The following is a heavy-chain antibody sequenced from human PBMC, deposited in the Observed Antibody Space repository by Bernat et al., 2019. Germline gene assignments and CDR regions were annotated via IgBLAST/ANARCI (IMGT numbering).Heavy chain of an antibody. D-gene: IGHD6-6*01. J-gene: IGHJ4*02. CDR3: ARDREGSSFNPIYFDF. CDR1: GFTFSTST. CDR2: ISDGGSTK. Sequence: QVQLVESGGGVVQPGTSLRLSCAASGFTFSTSTMHWVRQAPGKGLEWVAVISDGGSTKYYADSVKGRFTISRDNSKNTLYLQMNTLKSEDTAVHYCARDREGSSFNPIYFDFWGQGTLVTVS. V-gene: IGHV3-30-3*01.